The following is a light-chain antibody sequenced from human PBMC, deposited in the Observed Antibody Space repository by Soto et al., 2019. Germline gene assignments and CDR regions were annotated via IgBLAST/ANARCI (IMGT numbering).Light chain of an antibody. V-gene: IGKV3-20*01. J-gene: IGKJ5*01. CDR3: QQYGSSPIT. Sequence: EIVMTQSPATLSVSPGEGATLSCRASQSVSSKLACWQQKAGQAPMLLVYVASIMATGSPDRFSGSGFGTGFTLHISRLEPEDFAVYYCQQYGSSPITFGQGTRLEIK. CDR1: QSVSSK. CDR2: VAS.